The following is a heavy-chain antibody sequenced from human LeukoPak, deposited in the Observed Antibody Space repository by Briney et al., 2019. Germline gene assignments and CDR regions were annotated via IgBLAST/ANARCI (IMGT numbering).Heavy chain of an antibody. CDR2: MYFGGSS. D-gene: IGHD3-3*01. V-gene: IGHV4-59*08. J-gene: IGHJ4*02. Sequence: SETLSLTCTVSGGSISSYYWSWIRQPPGKGLEWIGYMYFGGSSNYNPSLKSRVTISVDTSKNQLSLNLSSVTAADTALYYCARHGPLYDIWSAQFYFDYWGQGTLVAVSS. CDR3: ARHGPLYDIWSAQFYFDY. CDR1: GGSISSYY.